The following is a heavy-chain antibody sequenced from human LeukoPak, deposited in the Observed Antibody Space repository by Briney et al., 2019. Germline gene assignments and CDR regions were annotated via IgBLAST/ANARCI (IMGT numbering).Heavy chain of an antibody. D-gene: IGHD3-3*01. V-gene: IGHV3-30-3*01. CDR3: AAVDIYYDFLSGQT. CDR1: GFSFRTYA. J-gene: IGHJ5*02. CDR2: ISYDGSNE. Sequence: PGRSLRLPCAASGFSFRTYAMHWVRQAPGKGPEWVAVISYDGSNEYFADSVKGRFTISRDNSKNTLYLQMNSLRPEDTAVYYCAAVDIYYDFLSGQTWGQGTLVTVSS.